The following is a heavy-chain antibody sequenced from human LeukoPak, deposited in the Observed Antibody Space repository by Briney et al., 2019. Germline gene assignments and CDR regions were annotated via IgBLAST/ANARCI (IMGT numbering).Heavy chain of an antibody. D-gene: IGHD1-26*01. CDR2: IYYSGST. Sequence: SETLSLTCSVSGGSLTSYYWSWIRQPPRKGLEWIGYIYYSGSTNYNPSLKSRVTISVDTSRNQFSLKLSSVTAADTAVYYCARRGANSGSYSHFDLWGRGTLVTVSS. CDR3: ARRGANSGSYSHFDL. V-gene: IGHV4-59*01. CDR1: GGSLTSYY. J-gene: IGHJ2*01.